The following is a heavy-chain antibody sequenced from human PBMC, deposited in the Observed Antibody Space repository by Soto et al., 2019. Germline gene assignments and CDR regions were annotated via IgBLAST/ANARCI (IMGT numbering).Heavy chain of an antibody. D-gene: IGHD3-3*01. CDR2: IYYSGST. J-gene: IGHJ5*02. V-gene: IGHV4-39*01. Sequence: KPSETLSLTCTVSGGSISSSSYYWGWIRQPPGKGLEWIGSIYYSGSTYYNPSLKSRVTISVDTSKNQFSLKLSSVTAADTAVYYCATQYYDFWSGYYGAWFDPWGQGTLVTSPQ. CDR3: ATQYYDFWSGYYGAWFDP. CDR1: GGSISSSSYY.